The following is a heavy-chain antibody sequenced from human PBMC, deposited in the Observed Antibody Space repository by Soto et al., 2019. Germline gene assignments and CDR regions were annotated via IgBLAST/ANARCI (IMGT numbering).Heavy chain of an antibody. V-gene: IGHV1-69*01. J-gene: IGHJ6*02. D-gene: IGHD3-10*01. Sequence: QVQLVQSGAEVKKPGSSVKVSCTTSGVSFNNNGIGWVRQAPGHGPEWMGGVSPPFRTSNYARKFQGRISITADASTGTVNMELSSLTSEDTAQYYCARVLYYGSGIYSPYGMDVWGQGTTVTVSS. CDR2: VSPPFRTS. CDR1: GVSFNNNG. CDR3: ARVLYYGSGIYSPYGMDV.